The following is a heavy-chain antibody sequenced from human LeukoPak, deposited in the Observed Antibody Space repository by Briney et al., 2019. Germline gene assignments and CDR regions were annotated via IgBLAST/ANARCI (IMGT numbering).Heavy chain of an antibody. Sequence: SQTLSLTCTVSGGSISSGSYYWSWIRQPAGKGLEWIGRIYSSGTTNYNPSLKSRVTISVDTSKNQFSLKLSSVTAADTAVYYCARVGANGDYVDYWGQGTLVTVSS. J-gene: IGHJ4*02. V-gene: IGHV4-61*02. CDR1: GGSISSGSYY. CDR3: ARVGANGDYVDY. D-gene: IGHD3-10*01. CDR2: IYSSGTT.